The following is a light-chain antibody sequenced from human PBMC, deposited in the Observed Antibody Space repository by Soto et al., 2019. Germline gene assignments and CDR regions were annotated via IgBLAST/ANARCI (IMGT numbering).Light chain of an antibody. CDR2: GAS. V-gene: IGKV3-15*01. CDR1: QSVISNY. CDR3: QQYNNWPIT. Sequence: PRSTDTLSVSCVERATLSCTASQSVISNYFAWYQQKPGQAPRLLIYGASTRATGIPARFSGSGSGTEFTLTISSLQSEDFAVYYCQQYNNWPITFGQGTRLEI. J-gene: IGKJ5*01.